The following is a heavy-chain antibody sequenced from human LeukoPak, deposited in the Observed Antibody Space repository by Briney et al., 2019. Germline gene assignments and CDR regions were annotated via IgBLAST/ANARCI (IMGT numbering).Heavy chain of an antibody. CDR3: ARSIAVADLLGFPPDY. J-gene: IGHJ4*02. V-gene: IGHV1-18*01. Sequence: ASVKVSCKASGYTFTSYGISWVRQAPGQGLEWMGWISAYNGNTNYAQKLQGRVTMTTDTSTSTAYMELRSLRSDDTAVYYCARSIAVADLLGFPPDYWGQGTLVTVSS. CDR2: ISAYNGNT. D-gene: IGHD6-19*01. CDR1: GYTFTSYG.